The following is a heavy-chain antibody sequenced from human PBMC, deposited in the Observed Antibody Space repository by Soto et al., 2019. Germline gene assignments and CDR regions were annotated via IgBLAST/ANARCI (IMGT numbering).Heavy chain of an antibody. CDR2: IIPIFVTA. J-gene: IGHJ6*02. D-gene: IGHD6-19*01. V-gene: IGHV1-69*01. CDR1: RVAFSKFI. CDR3: AKVRYSSPMGYYYGMDV. Sequence: QAQLEQSGGEVKKPGSSLKVSCKASRVAFSKFIVTWVRQAPGLWLEWVGGIIPIFVTANYAQKFQGRVTITADESTSTSYMEVNNLRSEDTAVYYCAKVRYSSPMGYYYGMDVWGQGTTVTVSS.